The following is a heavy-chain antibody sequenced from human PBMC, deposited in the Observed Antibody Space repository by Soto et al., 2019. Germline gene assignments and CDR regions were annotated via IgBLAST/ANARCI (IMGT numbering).Heavy chain of an antibody. V-gene: IGHV3-48*02. Sequence: EVQLVESGGGLVQPGGPLRLSCAASGFTFSSYSMNWVRQAPGKGLEWVSYITSSSRTIDYADSVKGRFTISRDNAKNSLYLQMDSLRDEDTAVYYCARRYHEGCDFWGQGTLVTVSS. CDR1: GFTFSSYS. CDR3: ARRYHEGCDF. CDR2: ITSSSRTI. D-gene: IGHD1-26*01. J-gene: IGHJ4*02.